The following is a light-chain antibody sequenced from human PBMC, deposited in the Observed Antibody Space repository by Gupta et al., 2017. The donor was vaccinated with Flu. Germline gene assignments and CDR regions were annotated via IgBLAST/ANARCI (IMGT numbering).Light chain of an antibody. V-gene: IGKV1-9*01. J-gene: IGKJ1*01. CDR2: VAS. CDR3: QQVNSYPWT. Sequence: GDRVTISCRASHGISTYLAWYQQKPGKSPKLLIYVASILQSGVPSRFSGSGSGTEFTLTSSSLQAEDVASYYCQQVNSYPWTFGQGTKVEIK. CDR1: HGISTY.